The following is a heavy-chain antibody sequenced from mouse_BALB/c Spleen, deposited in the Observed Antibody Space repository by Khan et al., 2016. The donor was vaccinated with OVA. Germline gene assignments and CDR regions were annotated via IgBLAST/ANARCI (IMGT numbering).Heavy chain of an antibody. CDR1: GYTFTNSG. J-gene: IGHJ4*01. CDR3: TRPPYFSFVMGY. Sequence: QIQLVQSGPELKKPGETVKISCKASGYTFTNSGMNWVKQAPGKVLKWMGWMNTYTGEPTYADDFKGRFAFSLETSASTAYLEINNLKNEDTATYFCTRPPYFSFVMGYGGQGNSVTGSS. D-gene: IGHD2-10*01. V-gene: IGHV9-3-1*01. CDR2: MNTYTGEP.